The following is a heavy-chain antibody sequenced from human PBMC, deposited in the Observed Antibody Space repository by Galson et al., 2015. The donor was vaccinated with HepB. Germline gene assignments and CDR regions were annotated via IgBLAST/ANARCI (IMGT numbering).Heavy chain of an antibody. D-gene: IGHD3-3*01. V-gene: IGHV1-8*02. CDR2: MNPNSGNT. CDR1: GYTFTSYD. J-gene: IGHJ6*03. Sequence: SVKVSCKASGYTFTSYDINWVRQATGQGLEWMGWMNPNSGNTGYGQKFQGRVTMTRNTSISKAYMELSSLRSEDTAVYYCARGVLRFLEWPDRAYYYYMDVWGKGTTVTVSS. CDR3: ARGVLRFLEWPDRAYYYYMDV.